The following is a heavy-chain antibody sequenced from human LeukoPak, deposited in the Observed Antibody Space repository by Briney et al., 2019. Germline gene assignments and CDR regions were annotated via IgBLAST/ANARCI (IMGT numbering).Heavy chain of an antibody. CDR1: GGSFSGYY. D-gene: IGHD2-2*02. CDR3: ARGGLWCSSTSCYSWFDP. J-gene: IGHJ5*02. Sequence: SETLSLTCAVYGGSFSGYYWSWIRQPPGKGLEWIGEINHSGSTNYNPSLKSRVTILVDTSKNQFSLKLSSVTAADTAVYYCARGGLWCSSTSCYSWFDPWGQGTLVTVSS. CDR2: INHSGST. V-gene: IGHV4-34*01.